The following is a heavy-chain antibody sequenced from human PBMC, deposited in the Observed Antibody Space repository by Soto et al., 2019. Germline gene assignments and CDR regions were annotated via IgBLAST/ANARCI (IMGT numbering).Heavy chain of an antibody. V-gene: IGHV1-18*04. J-gene: IGHJ6*02. CDR3: ARDVFCGGAPACPDMDV. Sequence: QVVLEQSGGEVKKPGASVKVSCKASGYTFSGYSITWVRQAPGQGLEWMGRISGYNGNTNYARTLRDRLTLTTDTSTSTAYMELRSLTSDDTALYYCARDVFCGGAPACPDMDVWGQGTTVTVSS. CDR1: GYTFSGYS. D-gene: IGHD2-21*01. CDR2: ISGYNGNT.